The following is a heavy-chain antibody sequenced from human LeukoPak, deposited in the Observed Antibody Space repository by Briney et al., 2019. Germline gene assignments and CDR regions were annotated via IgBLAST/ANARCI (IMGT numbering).Heavy chain of an antibody. CDR1: GFTFSSYW. D-gene: IGHD6-6*01. Sequence: PGGSVRLSCAVSGFTFSSYWMNWVRQAPGQGLEWVASIKQDGGEKTYVESVEGRFTISRDNAKSTLYLQMRSLRAEDTAVYYVERDGSAASLYFDLGGQGPVVTVSS. J-gene: IGHJ4*01. V-gene: IGHV3-7*01. CDR3: ERDGSAASLYFDL. CDR2: IKQDGGEK.